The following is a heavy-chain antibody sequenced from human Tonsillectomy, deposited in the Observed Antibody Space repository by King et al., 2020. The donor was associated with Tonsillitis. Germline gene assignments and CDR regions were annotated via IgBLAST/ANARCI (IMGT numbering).Heavy chain of an antibody. CDR1: GFTFSSYS. D-gene: IGHD3-10*01. J-gene: IGHJ4*02. CDR2: ISSSSSTI. V-gene: IGHV3-48*01. Sequence: VQLVESGGGLVQPGGSLRLSCAASGFTFSSYSMNWVRQAPGKGLEWVSCISSSSSTIYYADSVKGRFTISRDNAKNSLYLQMNSLRAEDTAVYYCAREAVLLWFGDYWGQGTLVTVSS. CDR3: AREAVLLWFGDY.